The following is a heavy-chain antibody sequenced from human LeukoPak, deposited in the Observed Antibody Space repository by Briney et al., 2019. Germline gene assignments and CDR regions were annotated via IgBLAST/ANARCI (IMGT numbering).Heavy chain of an antibody. J-gene: IGHJ4*02. CDR2: INPNSGGT. CDR3: ARDCSHDILTGSDY. D-gene: IGHD3-9*01. CDR1: GYTFTGYY. Sequence: ASVKVSCKASGYTFTGYYMHWVRQAPGQGLEWMGWINPNSGGTNYAQKFQGRVTMTRDTSISTAYMELSRLRSDDTAVYYCARDCSHDILTGSDYWGQGTLVTVSS. V-gene: IGHV1-2*02.